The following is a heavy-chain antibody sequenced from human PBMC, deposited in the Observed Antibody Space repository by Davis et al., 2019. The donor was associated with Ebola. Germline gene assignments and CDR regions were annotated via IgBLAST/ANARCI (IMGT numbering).Heavy chain of an antibody. J-gene: IGHJ5*02. V-gene: IGHV5-51*01. Sequence: GESLKISCKGSGYIFTSYWIAWVRQMPGKGLEWMGIIYPGDSDTRYSPSFQGQVTISADKSISTAYLQWSSLKASDTAMFYCARVGYCSGGSCTNWFEPWGQGTLVTVSS. D-gene: IGHD2-15*01. CDR3: ARVGYCSGGSCTNWFEP. CDR1: GYIFTSYW. CDR2: IYPGDSDT.